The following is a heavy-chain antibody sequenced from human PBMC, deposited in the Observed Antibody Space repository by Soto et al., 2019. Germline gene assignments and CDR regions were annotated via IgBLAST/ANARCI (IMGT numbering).Heavy chain of an antibody. CDR1: GFTFSSYA. CDR3: AKDRSSTSCYAFDS. V-gene: IGHV3-23*01. D-gene: IGHD2-2*01. J-gene: IGHJ4*02. Sequence: EVQLLESGGGLVQPGGSLRLSCAASGFTFSSYAMSWVRQAPGKGLEWVSAINSRGGSTYYADSVKGRFTISRDSSKNTLYLQMNSLRAEDTAVYYCAKDRSSTSCYAFDSWGQGTLVTVSS. CDR2: INSRGGST.